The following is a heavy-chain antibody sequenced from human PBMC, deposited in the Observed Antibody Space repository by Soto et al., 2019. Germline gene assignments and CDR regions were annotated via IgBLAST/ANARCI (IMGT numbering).Heavy chain of an antibody. CDR2: INPSGGST. CDR1: GYTFTSYY. V-gene: IGHV1-46*01. D-gene: IGHD3-10*01. Sequence: ASVKVSCKASGYTFTSYYMHWVRQALGQGLEWMGIINPSGGSTSYAQKFQGRVTMTRDTSTSTVYMELSSLRSEDTAVYYCARDGRIYYGSGRRGWFDPWGQGTLVTVSS. J-gene: IGHJ5*02. CDR3: ARDGRIYYGSGRRGWFDP.